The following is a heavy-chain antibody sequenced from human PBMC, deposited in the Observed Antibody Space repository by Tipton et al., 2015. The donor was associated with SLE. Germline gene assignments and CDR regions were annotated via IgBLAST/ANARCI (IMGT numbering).Heavy chain of an antibody. Sequence: QLVQSGAEVKKPGASVKVSCKASGYTFTSYYVHWVRQAPGQGLERMGIIYPSGGSASYAQKFQGRLTMTRDTSTTTVHMELSSLRSDDTAVYYCAIGGYYCGHEIDNWGRGPLVTVSS. V-gene: IGHV1-46*01. J-gene: IGHJ4*02. CDR2: IYPSGGSA. CDR1: GYTFTSYY. CDR3: AIGGYYCGHEIDN. D-gene: IGHD3-22*01.